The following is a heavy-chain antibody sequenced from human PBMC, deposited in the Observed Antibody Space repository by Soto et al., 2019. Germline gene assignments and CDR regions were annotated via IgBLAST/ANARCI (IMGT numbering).Heavy chain of an antibody. CDR3: ARTNGEDAFDI. V-gene: IGHV3-30-3*01. J-gene: IGHJ3*02. CDR2: ISYDGSNK. Sequence: QVQLVESGGGVVQPGRSLRLSCAASGFTFSSYAMHWVRQAPGKGLEWVAVISYDGSNKYYADSVKGRFTISRDNSKNTLYRQMNSLRAEDTAVYYWARTNGEDAFDIWGQGTMVTVSS. CDR1: GFTFSSYA. D-gene: IGHD2-8*01.